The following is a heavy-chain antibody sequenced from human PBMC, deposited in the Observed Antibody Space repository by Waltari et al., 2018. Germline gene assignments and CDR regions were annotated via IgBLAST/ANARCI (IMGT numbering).Heavy chain of an antibody. Sequence: QLQLQESGPQLVKPSETLSLTCTVPVASLDNTTHYWGWVRQPPGKGLEWIGSIYYTGTTYYNPSLKSRMTISADTSKTQFSLRLSSVTAADTAVYYCARHINFWSGYYFDSWGQGTLVTVSS. CDR2: IYYTGTT. D-gene: IGHD3-3*01. J-gene: IGHJ4*02. CDR3: ARHINFWSGYYFDS. V-gene: IGHV4-39*01. CDR1: VASLDNTTHY.